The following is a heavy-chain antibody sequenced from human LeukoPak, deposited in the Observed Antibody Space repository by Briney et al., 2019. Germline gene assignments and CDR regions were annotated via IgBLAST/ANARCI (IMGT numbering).Heavy chain of an antibody. V-gene: IGHV1-69*13. D-gene: IGHD2-21*01. CDR3: ASGDVAYCGGDCYNWFDP. CDR1: GGTFSSYA. J-gene: IGHJ5*02. CDR2: IIPIFGTA. Sequence: SVKVSCKASGGTFSSYAISWVRQAPEQGLEWMGGIIPIFGTATYAQKFQGRVTITADESTSTAYMELSSLRSEDTAVYYCASGDVAYCGGDCYNWFDPWGQGTLVSVSS.